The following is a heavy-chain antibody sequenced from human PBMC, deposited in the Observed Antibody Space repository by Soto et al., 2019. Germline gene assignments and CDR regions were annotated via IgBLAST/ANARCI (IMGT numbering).Heavy chain of an antibody. CDR2: ISGYNGNT. J-gene: IGHJ4*02. CDR1: GYTFTNYG. D-gene: IGHD3-22*01. CDR3: ARGNGDSSGSLVDY. V-gene: IGHV1-18*04. Sequence: ASVKVSCKASGYTFTNYGISWVRQAPGQGLEWMGWISGYNGNTDYAQKLQDRVTMTTDTATTTADMELRSLRSDDTAVYYCARGNGDSSGSLVDYWGQGTLVTVSS.